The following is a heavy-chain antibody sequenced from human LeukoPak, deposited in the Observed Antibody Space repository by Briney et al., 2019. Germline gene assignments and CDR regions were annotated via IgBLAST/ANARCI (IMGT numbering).Heavy chain of an antibody. J-gene: IGHJ6*02. CDR3: TSDMTTEVYYYYYGMDV. CDR1: GFTFSNAW. V-gene: IGHV3-15*01. CDR2: IKSKTDGGTT. Sequence: KPGGSLRLSCAASGFTFSNAWMSWVRQAPGKGLEWVGRIKSKTDGGTTDYAAPVKGRFTISRDDSKNTLYLQMNSLKTEDTAVYYCTSDMTTEVYYYYYGMDVWGQGTTVTVSS. D-gene: IGHD4-23*01.